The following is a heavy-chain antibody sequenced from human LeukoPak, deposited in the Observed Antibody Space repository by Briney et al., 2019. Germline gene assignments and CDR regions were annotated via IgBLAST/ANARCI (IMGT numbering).Heavy chain of an antibody. J-gene: IGHJ4*02. CDR2: IYYSGST. Sequence: PSETLSLTCTVSGGSISSSSYYWGWIRQPPGKGLEWIGSIYYSGSTYYNPSLKSRVTISVDTSKNQFSLKLSSVTAADTAVYYCARFGEYYYDSSGYYNPSFLDYWGQGTLVTVSS. CDR1: GGSISSSSYY. D-gene: IGHD3-22*01. V-gene: IGHV4-39*07. CDR3: ARFGEYYYDSSGYYNPSFLDY.